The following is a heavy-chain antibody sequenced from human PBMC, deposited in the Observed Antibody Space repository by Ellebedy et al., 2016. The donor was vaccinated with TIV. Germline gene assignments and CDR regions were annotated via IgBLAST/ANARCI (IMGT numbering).Heavy chain of an antibody. CDR3: ARGRYGSGTFDAFDI. CDR2: IRYDGSST. V-gene: IGHV3-74*01. CDR1: GFTFSSYW. D-gene: IGHD3-10*01. J-gene: IGHJ3*02. Sequence: GESLKISXATSGFTFSSYWMHWVRQAPGKGLMWVSRIRYDGSSTSYADSVKGRFLISRDNAKNSVYLQMNSLRAADTAVYYCARGRYGSGTFDAFDIWGQGTKVTISS.